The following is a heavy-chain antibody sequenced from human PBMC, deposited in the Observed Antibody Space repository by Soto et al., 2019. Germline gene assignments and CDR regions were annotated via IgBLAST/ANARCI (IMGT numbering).Heavy chain of an antibody. J-gene: IGHJ6*02. Sequence: SQTLSLTCAIPGDSVSSNSPAWNWFRQSPSTRLQWLGRTYYRSKWYYDYAVSVKIRISIRPDTPKNQFSLHLKSVTPAATAVYYCARGAGRGYCSGNTCYSPYNYYGMDVWGQGTTVPVSS. D-gene: IGHD2-15*01. V-gene: IGHV6-1*01. CDR2: TYYRSKWYY. CDR1: GDSVSSNSPA. CDR3: ARGAGRGYCSGNTCYSPYNYYGMDV.